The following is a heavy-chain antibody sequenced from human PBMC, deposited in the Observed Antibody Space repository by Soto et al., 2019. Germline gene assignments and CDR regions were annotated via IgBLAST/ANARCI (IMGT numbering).Heavy chain of an antibody. V-gene: IGHV3-33*01. J-gene: IGHJ3*02. CDR1: GFTFSRYG. CDR3: ARDSVGLDI. CDR2: IWYDGSNK. Sequence: GGALRLSCAASGFTFSRYGMHWVRQAPGKGLEWVAVIWYDGSNKYYADSVKGRFTISRDNSKNTLYLQMNSLRAEDTAVYYCARDSVGLDIWGQGTMVTVSS. D-gene: IGHD2-2*01.